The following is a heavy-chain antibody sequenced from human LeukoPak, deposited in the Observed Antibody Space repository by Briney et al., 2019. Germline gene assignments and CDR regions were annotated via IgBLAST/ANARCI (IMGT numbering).Heavy chain of an antibody. J-gene: IGHJ4*02. Sequence: GGSLRLSCTGSGFTFGNYGMSWVRQAPGKGLEWVGLIRSKTYGGTVVYAASVKGKFTISRDDSKSIAYVQMNSLTTEDTAVYYCTSVYCSGGSCYPNLPDYWGQGTLVTVSS. V-gene: IGHV3-49*04. D-gene: IGHD2-15*01. CDR1: GFTFGNYG. CDR3: TSVYCSGGSCYPNLPDY. CDR2: IRSKTYGGTV.